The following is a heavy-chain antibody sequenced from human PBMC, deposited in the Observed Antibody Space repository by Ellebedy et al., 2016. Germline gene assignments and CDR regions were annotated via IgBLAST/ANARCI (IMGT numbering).Heavy chain of an antibody. CDR2: ISNTGKT. D-gene: IGHD5-24*01. CDR1: GDSVTSSSYY. J-gene: IGHJ3*01. Sequence: SETLSLXXIVSGDSVTSSSYYWTWIRQRPGRGLEWIGYISNTGKTYYNSSLKSRVDVSLDTSENQFSLKLSSMTAADAAVYYCAREWQLLPYSVLNVWGQGTVVTVSS. CDR3: AREWQLLPYSVLNV. V-gene: IGHV4-31*03.